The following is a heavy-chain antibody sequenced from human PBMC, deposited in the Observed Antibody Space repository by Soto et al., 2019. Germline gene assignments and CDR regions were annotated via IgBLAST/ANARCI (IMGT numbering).Heavy chain of an antibody. CDR2: IYYSGST. D-gene: IGHD6-13*01. CDR1: GGSISSSSYY. V-gene: IGHV4-39*01. Sequence: QLQLQESGPGLVKPSETLSLTCTVSGGSISSSSYYWGWIRQPPGKGLEWIGSIYYSGSTYYNPSLKSRVTISVDTSKNQFSLKLSSVTAADTAVYYYARYPGIAAAGTPFDYWGQGTLVTVSS. CDR3: ARYPGIAAAGTPFDY. J-gene: IGHJ4*02.